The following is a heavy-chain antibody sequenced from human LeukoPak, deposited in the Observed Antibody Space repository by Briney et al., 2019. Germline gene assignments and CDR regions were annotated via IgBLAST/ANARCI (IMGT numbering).Heavy chain of an antibody. CDR1: GFTFSSYA. D-gene: IGHD6-13*01. CDR3: PEGN. V-gene: IGHV3-23*01. J-gene: IGHJ4*02. CDR2: FSGSGGST. Sequence: GGSLRLSCAASGFTFSSYAMSWVRQAPGKGLECISGFSGSGGSTYYADSVKGRFTISRDNSKNTLYLQMNSLRAEDTAISWFPEGNWGQGTLVTVSS.